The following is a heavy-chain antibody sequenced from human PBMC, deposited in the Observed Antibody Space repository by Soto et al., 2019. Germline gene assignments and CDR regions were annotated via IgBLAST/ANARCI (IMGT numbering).Heavy chain of an antibody. D-gene: IGHD1-26*01. CDR1: GYTFTGYY. V-gene: IGHV1-18*04. Sequence: ASVKVSCKASGYTFTGYYMHWVRQAPGQGLEWMGWISANNGNTNYAQKIQGRVTMTTDTSTSTAYMELRSLRSDDTAVYYCARDGRYSGSYGGYYFDYWGQGTLVTVSS. J-gene: IGHJ4*02. CDR2: ISANNGNT. CDR3: ARDGRYSGSYGGYYFDY.